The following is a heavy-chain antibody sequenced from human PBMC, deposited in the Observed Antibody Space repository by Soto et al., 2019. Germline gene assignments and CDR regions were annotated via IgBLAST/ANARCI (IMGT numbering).Heavy chain of an antibody. CDR2: ISSSGSSI. CDR1: GLTFSDCY. V-gene: IGHV3-11*01. D-gene: IGHD3-10*01. J-gene: IGHJ6*02. Sequence: QVQLVESGGGLVKPGGSLRLSCAASGLTFSDCYMNWIRQAPGKGLEWVSYISSSGSSINYAGSVKGRFTISRDNAKNSLTLQMNSLRAADTAMYYCARVRFGEWGYALDVWGQGTTVTVSS. CDR3: ARVRFGEWGYALDV.